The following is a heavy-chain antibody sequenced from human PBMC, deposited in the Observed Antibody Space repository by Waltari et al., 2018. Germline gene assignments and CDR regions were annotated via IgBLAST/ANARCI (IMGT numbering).Heavy chain of an antibody. D-gene: IGHD3-22*01. CDR1: GDRFTTYW. V-gene: IGHV5-51*01. Sequence: EVQLVQSGAEVKKPGESLKISCKGSGDRFTTYWIGWVRQMPGKGLEWIGIIYPDDSDIRYSPSFQGQVTISADKSISTAYLQWSSLKASDTAIYYCARQYDYDSSGSVFDPWGQGTLVTVSS. J-gene: IGHJ5*02. CDR2: IYPDDSDI. CDR3: ARQYDYDSSGSVFDP.